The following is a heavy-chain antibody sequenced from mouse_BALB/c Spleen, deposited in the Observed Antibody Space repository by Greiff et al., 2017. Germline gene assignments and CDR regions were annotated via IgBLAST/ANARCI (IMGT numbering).Heavy chain of an antibody. J-gene: IGHJ2*01. CDR3: ARDPYGYHVPYFDY. CDR1: GFTFSDSY. V-gene: IGHV7-1*02. Sequence: VQVVESGGGLVQPGGSLRLSCATSGFTFSDSYMEWVRQPPGQRLEWIASSRNKANDYTTEYSASVKSRFIVSRDTSQSILYLQMNALRAEDTAIYYCARDPYGYHVPYFDYWGQGTTLTVSS. CDR2: SRNKANDYTT. D-gene: IGHD2-2*01.